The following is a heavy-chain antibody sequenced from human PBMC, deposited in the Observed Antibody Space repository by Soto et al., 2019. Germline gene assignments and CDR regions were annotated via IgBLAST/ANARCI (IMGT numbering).Heavy chain of an antibody. CDR2: IIPIFGTA. CDR3: ATSYDDILTGPLAY. V-gene: IGHV1-69*13. CDR1: GGTFSSYA. D-gene: IGHD3-9*01. J-gene: IGHJ4*02. Sequence: GSSVKVSCKASGGTFSSYAISWVRQAPGQGLEWMGGIIPIFGTANYAQKFQGRVTITADESTSTAYMELSSLRSEDTAVYYCATSYDDILTGPLAYWGKGTLVTVSS.